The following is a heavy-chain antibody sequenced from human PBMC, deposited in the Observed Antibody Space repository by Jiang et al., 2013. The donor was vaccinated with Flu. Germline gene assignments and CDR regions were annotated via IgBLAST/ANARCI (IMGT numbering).Heavy chain of an antibody. V-gene: IGHV3-30*01. Sequence: VQLVESGGGVVQPGNSLRLSCRTSGFNFSNYAMHWVRQAPGKGLEWVAVIAYDGNNKYYSDSVKGRFTISRDNSKNTLNLQMTSLRAEDTAVYYCTRDQYGDYLYVYYAMDVWGMGTTVTVSS. CDR1: GFNFSNYA. D-gene: IGHD4-17*01. CDR3: TRDQYGDYLYVYYAMDV. J-gene: IGHJ6*04. CDR2: IAYDGNNK.